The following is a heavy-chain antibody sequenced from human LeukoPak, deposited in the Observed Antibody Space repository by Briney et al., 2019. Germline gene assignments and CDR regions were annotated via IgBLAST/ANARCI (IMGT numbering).Heavy chain of an antibody. D-gene: IGHD3-10*01. CDR1: GFTFTSSA. CDR3: AAHIYGSGSPYNWFDP. J-gene: IGHJ5*02. V-gene: IGHV1-58*02. Sequence: GTSVKVSCKASGFTFTSSAMQWVRQARGQRLEWIGWIVVGSGNTNYAQKFQERVTITRDMSTSTAYMELSGLRSEDTAVYYCAAHIYGSGSPYNWFDPWGQGTLVTVSS. CDR2: IVVGSGNT.